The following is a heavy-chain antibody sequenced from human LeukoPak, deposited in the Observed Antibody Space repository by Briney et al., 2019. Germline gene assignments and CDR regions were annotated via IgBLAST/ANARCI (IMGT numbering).Heavy chain of an antibody. CDR2: IRHDGNAK. J-gene: IGHJ4*02. CDR3: ATSHDSAGND. Sequence: GGSLRLSCAASGFAFSDFWMSWVRQAPGKGLEWVANIRHDGNAKNYVPSVRGRFTISRDNAKNSLYLQMNSLTVEDTAVYYCATSHDSAGNDWGQGTLVTVSS. CDR1: GFAFSDFW. V-gene: IGHV3-7*01. D-gene: IGHD2-15*01.